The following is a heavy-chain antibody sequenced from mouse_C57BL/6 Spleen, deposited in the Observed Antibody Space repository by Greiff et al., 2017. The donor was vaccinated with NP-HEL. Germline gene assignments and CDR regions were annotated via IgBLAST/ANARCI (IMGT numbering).Heavy chain of an antibody. J-gene: IGHJ3*01. CDR3: ARSGYYVYDGVWFAY. CDR1: GYTFTSYW. CDR2: IDPSDSYT. Sequence: QVQLQQPGAELVMPGASVKLSCKASGYTFTSYWMHWVKQRPGQGLEWIGEIDPSDSYTNYNQKFKGKSTLTVDKSSSTAYMQLSSLTSEDSAVYYCARSGYYVYDGVWFAYWGQGTLVTVSA. V-gene: IGHV1-69*01. D-gene: IGHD2-2*01.